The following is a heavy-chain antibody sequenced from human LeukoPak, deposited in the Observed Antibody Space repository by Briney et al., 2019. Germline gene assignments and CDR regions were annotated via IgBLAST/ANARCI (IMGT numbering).Heavy chain of an antibody. D-gene: IGHD6-13*01. J-gene: IGHJ5*02. CDR1: GDSLSHHY. Sequence: PSETLSLTCTVSGDSLSHHYWTWIRQPPGKGLEWIGYIYYSGSTNYNPSLKSRVTISVDTSKNQFSLKLSSVTAADTAVYYCARDQAAAGDNWFDPWGQGTPVTVSS. V-gene: IGHV4-59*11. CDR3: ARDQAAAGDNWFDP. CDR2: IYYSGST.